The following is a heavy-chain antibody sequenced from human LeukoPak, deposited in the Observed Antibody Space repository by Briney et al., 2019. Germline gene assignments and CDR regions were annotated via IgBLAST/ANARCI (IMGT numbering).Heavy chain of an antibody. CDR3: AKDRADWAIDD. J-gene: IGHJ4*02. CDR1: GFTFTDHP. D-gene: IGHD2-21*01. V-gene: IGHV3-69-1*01. CDR2: IGGDGIA. Sequence: GESLRLSCVASGFTFTDHPMNWVRQAPGKGLEWISYIGGDGIAFYADSVKGRFTASKDDARKSMYLQMNSLRVEDTAVYYCAKDRADWAIDDWGQGTQVTVSS.